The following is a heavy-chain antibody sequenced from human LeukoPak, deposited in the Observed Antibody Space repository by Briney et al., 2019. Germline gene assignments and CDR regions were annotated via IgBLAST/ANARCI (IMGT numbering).Heavy chain of an antibody. CDR1: GFAFSSYG. V-gene: IGHV3-23*01. CDR2: ITDSGDIT. D-gene: IGHD3-10*01. CDR3: AKESLPYGSGAFDI. J-gene: IGHJ3*02. Sequence: GGSLRLSCAASGFAFSSYGMSWIRQAPGKGLEWVSSITDSGDITYYADSVKGRFTISRDNSKNTVYLQMNSLRAEETAIYYCAKESLPYGSGAFDIWGQETMVTVSS.